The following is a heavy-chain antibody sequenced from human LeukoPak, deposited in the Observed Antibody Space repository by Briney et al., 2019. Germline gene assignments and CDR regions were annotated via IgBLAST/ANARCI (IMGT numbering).Heavy chain of an antibody. D-gene: IGHD3-22*01. CDR2: IYYSGST. CDR1: GGSISSYY. V-gene: IGHV4-59*01. CDR3: ASQDSPIETFDY. J-gene: IGHJ4*02. Sequence: NPSETLSLTCTVPGGSISSYYWSWIRQPPGKGLEWIGYIYYSGSTNYNPSLKSRVTISVDTSKNQFSLKLSSVTAADTAVYYCASQDSPIETFDYWGQGTLVTVSS.